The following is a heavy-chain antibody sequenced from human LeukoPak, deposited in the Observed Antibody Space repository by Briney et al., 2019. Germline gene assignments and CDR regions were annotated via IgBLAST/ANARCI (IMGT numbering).Heavy chain of an antibody. CDR3: ARVSVGATNYYYYYYYMDV. D-gene: IGHD1-26*01. CDR2: INPNSGGT. CDR1: GYTFTSYG. J-gene: IGHJ6*03. Sequence: ASVKVSCKASGYTFTSYGISWVRQAPGQGLEWMGWINPNSGGTNYAQKFQGRVTMTRDTSISTAYMELSRLRSDDTAVYYCARVSVGATNYYYYYYYMDVWGKGTTVTVSS. V-gene: IGHV1-2*02.